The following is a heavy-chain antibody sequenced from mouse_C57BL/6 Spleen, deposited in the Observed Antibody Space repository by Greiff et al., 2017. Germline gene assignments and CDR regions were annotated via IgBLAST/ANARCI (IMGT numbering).Heavy chain of an antibody. V-gene: IGHV5-9*01. Sequence: DVKLVESGGGLVKPGGSLKLSCAASGFTFSSYTMSWVRQTPEKRLEWVATISGGGGNTYYPDSVKGRFTISRDNAKNTLYLQMSSLRSEDTALYYCARQTGPFDYWGQGTTLTVSS. CDR3: ARQTGPFDY. D-gene: IGHD4-1*01. CDR2: ISGGGGNT. J-gene: IGHJ2*01. CDR1: GFTFSSYT.